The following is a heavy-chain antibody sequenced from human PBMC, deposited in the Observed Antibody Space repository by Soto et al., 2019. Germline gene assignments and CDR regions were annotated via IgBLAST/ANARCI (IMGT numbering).Heavy chain of an antibody. CDR1: GYSFCSYW. CDR2: IYPGDSDT. J-gene: IGHJ6*02. CDR3: ARRASSSVTTPYGMDV. D-gene: IGHD6-6*01. V-gene: IGHV5-51*01. Sequence: PGESLKISCRGSGYSFCSYWFAWVRQMPGKGLEWMGIIYPGDSDTRYSPSFQGQVTISADKSVSTAYLQWSSLKASDTAMYYCARRASSSVTTPYGMDVWGQGTTVTVSS.